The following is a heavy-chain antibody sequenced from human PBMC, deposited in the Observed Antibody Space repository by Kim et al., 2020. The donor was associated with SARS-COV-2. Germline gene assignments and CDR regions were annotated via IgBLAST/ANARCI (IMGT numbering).Heavy chain of an antibody. CDR2: IWYDGGNK. CDR1: GFAMSSYG. V-gene: IGHV3-33*01. D-gene: IGHD3-9*01. CDR3: ARAYAGYFKGLDV. Sequence: GGSLRLSCAASGFAMSSYGMHWVRQAPGKGLEWVSLIWYDGGNKYYADSVKGRFTISRDNSKNTLYLQMNSLRAEDTAVYYCARAYAGYFKGLDVWGQGT. J-gene: IGHJ6*02.